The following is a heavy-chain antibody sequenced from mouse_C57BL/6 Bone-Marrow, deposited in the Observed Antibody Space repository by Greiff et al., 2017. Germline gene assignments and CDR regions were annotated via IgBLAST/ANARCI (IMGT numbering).Heavy chain of an antibody. Sequence: VQLQQPGAELVKPGASVKMSCKASGYTFTSYWITWVKQRPGQGLEWIGDIYPGSGSTNYNEKFKSKATLTVDTSSSTAYMQLSSLTSEDAAVYYCARGYYGKLNVDYWGQGTTLTGSA. V-gene: IGHV1-55*01. CDR2: IYPGSGST. CDR1: GYTFTSYW. J-gene: IGHJ2*01. CDR3: ARGYYGKLNVDY. D-gene: IGHD2-1*01.